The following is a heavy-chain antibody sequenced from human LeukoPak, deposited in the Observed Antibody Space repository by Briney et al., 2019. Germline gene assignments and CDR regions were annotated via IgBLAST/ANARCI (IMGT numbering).Heavy chain of an antibody. CDR2: IYYSGTT. CDR1: GGSISSYY. J-gene: IGHJ3*02. Sequence: SETLSLTCTVSGGSISSYYWSWIRQPPGKGLEWIGYIYYSGTTNYNPSLKSRVTISVDTSKNQFSLKLSSVTAADTAVYYCARLEYSGSYSIWGQGTMVTVSS. CDR3: ARLEYSGSYSI. D-gene: IGHD1-26*01. V-gene: IGHV4-59*12.